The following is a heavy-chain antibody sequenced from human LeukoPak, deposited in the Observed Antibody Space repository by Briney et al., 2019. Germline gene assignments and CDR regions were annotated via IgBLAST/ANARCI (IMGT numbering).Heavy chain of an antibody. Sequence: ASVKVSCKASGYTFTSYGISWVRQAPGQGLEGMGWISAYNGNTNYAQTLQGRVTMTTDTSTSTAYMELSSLRSDDTAVYYCARLYGDYRSALLPSPYFDYWGQGTLVSVSS. J-gene: IGHJ4*02. CDR3: ARLYGDYRSALLPSPYFDY. D-gene: IGHD4-17*01. CDR2: ISAYNGNT. V-gene: IGHV1-18*01. CDR1: GYTFTSYG.